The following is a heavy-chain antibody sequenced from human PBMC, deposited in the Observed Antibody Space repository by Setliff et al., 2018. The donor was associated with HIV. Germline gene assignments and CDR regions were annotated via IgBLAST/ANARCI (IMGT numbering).Heavy chain of an antibody. CDR2: IYISGST. J-gene: IGHJ4*02. CDR1: GDSVSSRSYY. CDR3: ATHVLQFLEWLSHFDY. Sequence: SETLSLTCTVSGDSVSSRSYYWSWIRQPPGKGLEWIGYIYISGSTNYNPSFNSRVTMSVDTSKNQFSLRLTSVTAADTAVYYCATHVLQFLEWLSHFDYWGQGTLVTVSS. D-gene: IGHD3-3*01. V-gene: IGHV4-61*01.